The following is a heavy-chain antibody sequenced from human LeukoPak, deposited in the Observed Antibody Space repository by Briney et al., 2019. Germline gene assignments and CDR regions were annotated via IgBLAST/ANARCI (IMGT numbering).Heavy chain of an antibody. Sequence: GRSLRLSCAASGFTFSSYAMHWVRQAPGKGLEWVAVIWYDGSSEYYADSVKGRFTISRDHSKNTLYLQMNSLRAEDTAVYYCARDFGTPETYFDYWSQGTLVTVSS. D-gene: IGHD3-16*01. CDR1: GFTFSSYA. CDR2: IWYDGSSE. V-gene: IGHV3-33*01. CDR3: ARDFGTPETYFDY. J-gene: IGHJ4*02.